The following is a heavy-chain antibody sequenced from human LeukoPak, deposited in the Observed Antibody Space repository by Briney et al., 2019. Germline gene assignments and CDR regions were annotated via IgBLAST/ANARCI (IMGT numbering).Heavy chain of an antibody. J-gene: IGHJ4*02. V-gene: IGHV4-34*01. CDR2: INHSGST. CDR3: ARGPRYYYGSSGYYFDY. D-gene: IGHD3-22*01. Sequence: SETLSLTWAVYGGSFSGYYWSWMRQPPGKGLEWIGEINHSGSTNCNPSLKSRVTISVDTSKNQFSLKLSSVTAADTAVYYCARGPRYYYGSSGYYFDYWGQGTLVTVSS. CDR1: GGSFSGYY.